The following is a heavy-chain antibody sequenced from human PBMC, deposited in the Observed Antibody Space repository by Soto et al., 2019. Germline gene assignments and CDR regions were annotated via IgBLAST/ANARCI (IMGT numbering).Heavy chain of an antibody. CDR3: TTDGATIFFDP. CDR2: IKTKADAGTT. CDR1: GFTFKNAW. J-gene: IGHJ5*02. D-gene: IGHD3-10*02. Sequence: VRSLRLSCAASGFTFKNAWMSWVRQAPGKGLEWVGRIKTKADAGTTDYAAPVKGRFTISRDDSKNTLYLQMNSLKNEDTALYFCTTDGATIFFDPRGQGTLVTVSS. V-gene: IGHV3-15*01.